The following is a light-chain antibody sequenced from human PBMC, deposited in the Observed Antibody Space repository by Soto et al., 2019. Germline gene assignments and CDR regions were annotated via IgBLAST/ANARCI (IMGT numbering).Light chain of an antibody. Sequence: DIQMTQSPSTLSASVGDRVTITCRASQSISNRLACYQQKPGKAPKVLIYDASSLESGVPSRFSGSGSGTEFILTISSLQPDDFASYCCQHYGGMWTFGQGTKVEMK. J-gene: IGKJ1*01. CDR1: QSISNR. CDR2: DAS. V-gene: IGKV1-5*01. CDR3: QHYGGMWT.